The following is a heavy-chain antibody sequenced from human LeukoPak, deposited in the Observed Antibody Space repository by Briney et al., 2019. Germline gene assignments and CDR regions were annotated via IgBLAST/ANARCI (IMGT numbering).Heavy chain of an antibody. V-gene: IGHV3-48*03. J-gene: IGHJ4*02. Sequence: GGSLRLSCAASGFTFTNYEMTWVRQAPGKGLEWVSYISSSGTTVYYADSVKGRFTISRDNAKNSLYLQMNSLRAEDTAVYYCARDNYDSSTPYYFDYWGQGTLVTVSS. D-gene: IGHD3-22*01. CDR3: ARDNYDSSTPYYFDY. CDR2: ISSSGTTV. CDR1: GFTFTNYE.